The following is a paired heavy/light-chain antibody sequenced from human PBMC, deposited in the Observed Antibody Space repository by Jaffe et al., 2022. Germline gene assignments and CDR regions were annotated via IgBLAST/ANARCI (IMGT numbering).Light chain of an antibody. CDR1: QSISSY. CDR3: QQSYSTPLWT. J-gene: IGKJ1*01. V-gene: IGKV1-39*01. Sequence: DIQMTQSPSSLSASVGDRVTITCRASQSISSYLNWYQQKPGKAPKLLIYAASSLQSGVPSRFSGSGSGTDFTLTISSLQPEDFATYYCQQSYSTPLWTFGQGTKVEIK. CDR2: AAS.
Heavy chain of an antibody. J-gene: IGHJ3*02. CDR2: IYPGDSDT. V-gene: IGHV5-51*01. Sequence: EVQLVQSGAEVKKPGESLKISCKGSGYSFTSYWIGWVRQMPGKGLEWMGIIYPGDSDTRYSPSFQGQVTISADKSISTAYLQWSSLKASDTAMYYCVRHDTFTYSSSWYGDAFDIWGQGTMVTVSS. CDR3: VRHDTFTYSSSWYGDAFDI. CDR1: GYSFTSYW. D-gene: IGHD6-13*01.